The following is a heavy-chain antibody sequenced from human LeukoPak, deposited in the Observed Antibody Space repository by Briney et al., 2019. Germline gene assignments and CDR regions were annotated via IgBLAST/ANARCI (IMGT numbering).Heavy chain of an antibody. CDR3: ASDRAYCSGGSCYSGLDY. Sequence: PGGSLRLSCAASGFTFSSYGMHWVRQAPGKGLEWVAVISYDGSNEYYADSVRGRFTISRDNSKNTVYLQMNSLRPEDTAVYYCASDRAYCSGGSCYSGLDYWGQGTLVTVSS. CDR2: ISYDGSNE. D-gene: IGHD2-15*01. J-gene: IGHJ4*02. V-gene: IGHV3-30*03. CDR1: GFTFSSYG.